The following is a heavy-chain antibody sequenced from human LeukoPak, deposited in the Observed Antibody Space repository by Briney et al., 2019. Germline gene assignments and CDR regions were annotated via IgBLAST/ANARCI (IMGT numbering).Heavy chain of an antibody. Sequence: PGGSLRLSCAASGFTFSSYWMHWVRQAPGKGLMWVSRINSDGSTTSYADSGKGRFTISRDNAKNTLYLQMNSLRVEDTAVYYCTRINYGWGQGTLVTVSS. V-gene: IGHV3-74*01. CDR2: INSDGSTT. D-gene: IGHD3-16*01. CDR3: TRINYG. CDR1: GFTFSSYW. J-gene: IGHJ4*02.